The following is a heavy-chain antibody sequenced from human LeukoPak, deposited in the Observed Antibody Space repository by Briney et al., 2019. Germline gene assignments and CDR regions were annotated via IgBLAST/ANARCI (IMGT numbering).Heavy chain of an antibody. CDR1: AGSVSMYY. CDR2: IYTRGST. J-gene: IGHJ4*02. Sequence: PSQTRSLACTVAAGSVSMYYGRWIRQPDGKGLEWIGRIYTRGSTTYTPPLKSRVTMSVDTSKNQFSLKLSSMTAADTAVYYCARDLLAAAAGTYFDYCGQGTLATVSS. D-gene: IGHD6-13*01. V-gene: IGHV4-4*07. CDR3: ARDLLAAAAGTYFDY.